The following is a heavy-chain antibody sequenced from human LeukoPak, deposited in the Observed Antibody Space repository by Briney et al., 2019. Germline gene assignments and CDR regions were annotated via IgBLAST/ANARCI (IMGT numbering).Heavy chain of an antibody. V-gene: IGHV1-46*01. CDR1: GYTFTSYY. D-gene: IGHD1-26*01. CDR3: ARGLRWELRIDY. J-gene: IGHJ4*02. CDR2: INPSGGST. Sequence: ASVKVSCKASGYTFTSYYMHWVRQAPGQGLEWMGIINPSGGSTSYAQKLQGRVTMTRDVSTSTVYMELSSLRSEDTAVYYCARGLRWELRIDYWGQGTLVTVSS.